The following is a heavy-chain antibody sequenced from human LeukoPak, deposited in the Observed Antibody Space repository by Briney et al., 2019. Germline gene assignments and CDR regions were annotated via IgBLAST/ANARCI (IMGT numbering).Heavy chain of an antibody. CDR1: GFTFSSYW. Sequence: GGSLRLSCAASGFTFSSYWMHWVRQAPGKGLVWVSRINSDGSSTSYADSVKGRFTISRDNAKNTLYLQMNSLRAEDTAVYYCAKEFGDGYNYPFDNWGQGTLVTVSS. D-gene: IGHD5-24*01. V-gene: IGHV3-74*01. J-gene: IGHJ4*02. CDR3: AKEFGDGYNYPFDN. CDR2: INSDGSST.